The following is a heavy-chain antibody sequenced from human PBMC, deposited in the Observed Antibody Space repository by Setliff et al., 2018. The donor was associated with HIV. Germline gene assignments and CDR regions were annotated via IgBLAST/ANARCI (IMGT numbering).Heavy chain of an antibody. Sequence: PGGSLRLSCAASGFTFSTYWMSWVRQAPGKGLEWVANINQYGSEKYYVDSVKGRFTISRDNAKKSLDLQMNSLRVDDTAVYYCARPGRSNYWDFFDYWGQGILVTVSS. D-gene: IGHD3-10*01. J-gene: IGHJ4*02. CDR3: ARPGRSNYWDFFDY. CDR2: INQYGSEK. CDR1: GFTFSTYW. V-gene: IGHV3-7*01.